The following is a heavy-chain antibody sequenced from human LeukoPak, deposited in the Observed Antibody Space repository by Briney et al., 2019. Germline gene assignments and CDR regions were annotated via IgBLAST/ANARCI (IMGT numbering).Heavy chain of an antibody. CDR1: GFTVSSKY. J-gene: IGHJ2*01. V-gene: IGHV3-23*01. Sequence: GGSLTLSCAASGFTVSSKYMSWVRQAPGQGLEWLSAISGSGFSTHYADSVKGRFTISRDNSKTTLFLQMNSLRAEDTALYYCAKDIEVAITGHYFDLWGRGTLVAVSS. D-gene: IGHD3-22*01. CDR2: ISGSGFST. CDR3: AKDIEVAITGHYFDL.